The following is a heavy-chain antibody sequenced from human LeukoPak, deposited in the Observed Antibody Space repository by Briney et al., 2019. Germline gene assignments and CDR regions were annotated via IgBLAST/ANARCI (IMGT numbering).Heavy chain of an antibody. J-gene: IGHJ4*02. CDR3: ARDRRGGDYEGYFDY. V-gene: IGHV3-30*04. Sequence: GGSLRLSCAASGFTFSSYAMHWVRQAPGKGLEWVAVISYDGNNKYYADSVKGRFTISRDNSKNTLYLQMNSLRAEDTAVYYCARDRRGGDYEGYFDYWGQGTLVTVSS. CDR2: ISYDGNNK. D-gene: IGHD4-17*01. CDR1: GFTFSSYA.